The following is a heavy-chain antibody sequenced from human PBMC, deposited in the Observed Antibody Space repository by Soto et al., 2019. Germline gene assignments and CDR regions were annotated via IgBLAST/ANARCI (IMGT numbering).Heavy chain of an antibody. CDR2: ISAYNGNT. J-gene: IGHJ4*02. CDR3: AREWNYYDHPIGPVNLDY. CDR1: GYTFTSYG. D-gene: IGHD3-22*01. Sequence: ASVKVSCKASGYTFTSYGISWVRQAPGQGLEWMGWISAYNGNTNYAQKLQGRVTMTTDTSTSTAYMELRSLRSDDTAVYYCAREWNYYDHPIGPVNLDYWGQGTLVTVYS. V-gene: IGHV1-18*01.